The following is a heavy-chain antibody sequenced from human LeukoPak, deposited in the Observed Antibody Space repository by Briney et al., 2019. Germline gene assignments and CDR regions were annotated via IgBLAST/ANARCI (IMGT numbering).Heavy chain of an antibody. V-gene: IGHV4-4*07. Sequence: PSETLSLTCPVSGASISSDYWRWVRQPAGKGLEWIGRIYTSRSTHYNPPLKSRVTMSVDTSKNPLSLKLSSVPAPDTAVYYCAIGVVVPAAICYYYYGMDVWGQGTTVTVSS. CDR3: AIGVVVPAAICYYYYGMDV. CDR2: IYTSRST. J-gene: IGHJ6*02. D-gene: IGHD2-2*01. CDR1: GASISSDY.